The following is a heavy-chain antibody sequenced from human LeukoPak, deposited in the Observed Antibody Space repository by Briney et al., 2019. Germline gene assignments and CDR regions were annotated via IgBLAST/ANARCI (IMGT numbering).Heavy chain of an antibody. D-gene: IGHD5-18*01. CDR3: ARDDSGYSYGYFDY. CDR1: GGSISSGGYY. V-gene: IGHV4-30-2*01. Sequence: SETLSLTCTVSGGSISSGGYYWSWIRQPPGKGLEWIGYIYHSGSTYYNPSLKSRVTISVDRSKNQFSLKLSSVTAADTAVYYCARDDSGYSYGYFDYWGQGTLVTVSS. CDR2: IYHSGST. J-gene: IGHJ4*02.